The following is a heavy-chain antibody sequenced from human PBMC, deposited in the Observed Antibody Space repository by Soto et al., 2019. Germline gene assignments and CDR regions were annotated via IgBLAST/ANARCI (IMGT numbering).Heavy chain of an antibody. CDR3: ARTGEVDCSGGSCPGYYYYYGMDV. J-gene: IGHJ6*02. CDR1: GGTFSSYT. CDR2: IIPILGLA. D-gene: IGHD2-15*01. V-gene: IGHV1-69*02. Sequence: QVQLVQSGAEVKKPGSSVKVSCKASGGTFSSYTISWVRQAPGQGLEWMGRIIPILGLANYAQKFQGRVTITADKSTSTAYMELSSLRSEDTAVYYCARTGEVDCSGGSCPGYYYYYGMDVWGQGTTVTVSS.